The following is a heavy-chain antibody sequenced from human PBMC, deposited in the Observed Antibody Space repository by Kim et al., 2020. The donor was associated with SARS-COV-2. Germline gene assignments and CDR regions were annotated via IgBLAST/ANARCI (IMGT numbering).Heavy chain of an antibody. V-gene: IGHV3-33*08. CDR3: ARDAIAVAGTRGYFDY. J-gene: IGHJ4*02. CDR1: RFTFSSYG. D-gene: IGHD6-19*01. CDR2: IWYDGSKK. Sequence: GGSLRLSCAASRFTFSSYGMHWVRQAPGKGLEWVAVIWYDGSKKYYADSVKGRFIISRDNSKKTLYLQMNSLRDEDTAVYYCARDAIAVAGTRGYFDYWGQGTLVTVSS.